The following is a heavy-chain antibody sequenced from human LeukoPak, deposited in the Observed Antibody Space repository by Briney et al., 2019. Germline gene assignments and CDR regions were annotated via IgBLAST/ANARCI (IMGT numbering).Heavy chain of an antibody. CDR2: IRYDGSNK. CDR1: GFTFSSYA. J-gene: IGHJ4*02. D-gene: IGHD2-15*01. CDR3: AKAGGGSCYDY. V-gene: IGHV3-30*02. Sequence: PGRSLRLSCAASGFTFSSYAMHWVRQAPGKGLEGVAFIRYDGSNKYYADSVKGRFTISRDNSKNTLNLQMNSLRAEDTAVYSCAKAGGGSCYDYWGQGTLVTVSS.